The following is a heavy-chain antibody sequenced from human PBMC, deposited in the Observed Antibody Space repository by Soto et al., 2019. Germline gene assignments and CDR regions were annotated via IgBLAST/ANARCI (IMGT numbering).Heavy chain of an antibody. D-gene: IGHD2-15*01. Sequence: PGGSLRLSCAASGFTFSSYWMHWVRQAPGKGLVWVSRINSDGSSTSYADSVKGRFTISRDNAKNTLYLQMNSLRAEDTAVYYCARERYCSGGSCRHGYMDVWGKGTTVTVS. V-gene: IGHV3-74*01. CDR2: INSDGSST. CDR1: GFTFSSYW. CDR3: ARERYCSGGSCRHGYMDV. J-gene: IGHJ6*03.